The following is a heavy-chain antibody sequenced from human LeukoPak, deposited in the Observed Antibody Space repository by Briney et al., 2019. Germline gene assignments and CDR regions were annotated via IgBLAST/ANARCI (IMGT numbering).Heavy chain of an antibody. V-gene: IGHV1-18*01. CDR1: GGTFSSYA. J-gene: IGHJ6*03. CDR3: ARWVQLWFGALGGYYYYMDV. D-gene: IGHD3-10*01. CDR2: ISAYNGNT. Sequence: ASVKVSCKASGGTFSSYAISWVRQAPGQGLEWMGWISAYNGNTNYAQKLQGRVTMTTDTSTSTAYMELRSLRSDDTAVYYCARWVQLWFGALGGYYYYMDVWGKGTTVTVSS.